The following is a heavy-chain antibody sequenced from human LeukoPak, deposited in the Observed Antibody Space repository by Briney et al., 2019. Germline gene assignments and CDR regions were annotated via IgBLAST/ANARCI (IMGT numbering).Heavy chain of an antibody. CDR1: GGSISTYY. CDR3: ARSPYGSTSTNYYMDV. CDR2: IYYSGST. D-gene: IGHD2-2*01. V-gene: IGHV4-59*01. J-gene: IGHJ6*03. Sequence: SETLSLTCTVSGGSISTYYWSWIRQPPGEGLEWIGSIYYSGSTNYNPSLKSRVTMSIDTSKNHFSLKLSSVTAADTALYYCARSPYGSTSTNYYMDVWGKGTTVTVSS.